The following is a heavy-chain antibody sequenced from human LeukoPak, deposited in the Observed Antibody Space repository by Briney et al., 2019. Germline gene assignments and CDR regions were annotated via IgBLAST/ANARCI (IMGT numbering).Heavy chain of an antibody. Sequence: GESLKISCKGSGYSFTSYWIGWVRQMPGKGLEWMGIIYPGDSDTRYSPSFQGQVTISADKSISTAYLQWSSLKASDTAMYYCARLVGATTLDDAFDIWGQGTMVTVSP. J-gene: IGHJ3*02. V-gene: IGHV5-51*01. D-gene: IGHD1-26*01. CDR3: ARLVGATTLDDAFDI. CDR1: GYSFTSYW. CDR2: IYPGDSDT.